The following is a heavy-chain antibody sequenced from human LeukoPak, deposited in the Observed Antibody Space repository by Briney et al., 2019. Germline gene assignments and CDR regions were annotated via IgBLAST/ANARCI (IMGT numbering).Heavy chain of an antibody. Sequence: SVKVSCKVSGYTLTELSMHWVRQAPGQGLEWMGGIIPIFGTANYAQKFQGRVTITADESTSTAYMELSSLRSEDTAVYYCARVVTTSVYYFDYWGQGTLVTVSS. D-gene: IGHD5-18*01. V-gene: IGHV1-69*13. CDR3: ARVVTTSVYYFDY. CDR1: GYTLTELS. J-gene: IGHJ4*02. CDR2: IIPIFGTA.